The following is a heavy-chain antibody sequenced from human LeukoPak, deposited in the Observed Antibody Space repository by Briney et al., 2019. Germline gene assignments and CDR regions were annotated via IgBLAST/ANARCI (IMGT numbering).Heavy chain of an antibody. D-gene: IGHD2-15*01. CDR1: GGTFSSYT. CDR3: ARRRCSGGSCYSDY. CDR2: ISAYNGNT. V-gene: IGHV1-18*01. J-gene: IGHJ4*02. Sequence: ASVKVSCKASGGTFSSYTISWVRQAPGQGLEWMGWISAYNGNTNYAQKLQGRVTMTTDTSTSTAYMELRSLRSDDTAVYYCARRRCSGGSCYSDYWGQGTLVTVSS.